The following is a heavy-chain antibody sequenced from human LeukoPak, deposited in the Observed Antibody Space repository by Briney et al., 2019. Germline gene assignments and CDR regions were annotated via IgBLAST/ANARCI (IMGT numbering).Heavy chain of an antibody. V-gene: IGHV4-30-4*08. J-gene: IGHJ4*02. CDR3: AYGSNSAADH. CDR1: GGSISSGDYY. Sequence: TSETLSLTCTVSGGSISSGDYYWSWIRQPPGKGLEWIGYIYYSGSTYYNPSLKSRVTISVDTSKNQFSLKLSSVTVADTAVYYCAYGSNSAADHWGQGTLVTVSS. D-gene: IGHD4-23*01. CDR2: IYYSGST.